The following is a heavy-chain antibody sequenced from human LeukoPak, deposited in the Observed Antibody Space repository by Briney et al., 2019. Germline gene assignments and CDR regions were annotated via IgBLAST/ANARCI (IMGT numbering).Heavy chain of an antibody. CDR3: AIQQWLASPIDY. D-gene: IGHD6-19*01. CDR2: IKQDGSEK. V-gene: IGHV3-7*01. Sequence: GGSLRLSCAASGFTFSSYWMSWVRQAPGKGLEWVANIKQDGSEKYYVDSVKGRFTISRDNAKNSLYLQMNSLRAEDTAVCYCAIQQWLASPIDYWGQGTLVTVSS. J-gene: IGHJ4*02. CDR1: GFTFSSYW.